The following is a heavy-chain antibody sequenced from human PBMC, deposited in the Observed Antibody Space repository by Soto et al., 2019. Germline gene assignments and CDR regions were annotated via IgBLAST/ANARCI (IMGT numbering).Heavy chain of an antibody. CDR1: GGSIGGYA. V-gene: IGHV4-59*01. CDR3: ARVPYCGGDCYRYFDY. J-gene: IGHJ4*02. CDR2: IYYSGST. D-gene: IGHD2-21*02. Sequence: SETLCLTCSVSGGSIGGYAGSWIRQPPGKGLEWIGYIYYSGSTNYNPSLKSRVTISVDTSKNQFSLKLSSVTAADTAVYYCARVPYCGGDCYRYFDYWGQGTLVSVSS.